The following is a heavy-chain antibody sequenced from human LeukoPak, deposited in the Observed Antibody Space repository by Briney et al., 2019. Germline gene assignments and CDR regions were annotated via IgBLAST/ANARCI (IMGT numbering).Heavy chain of an antibody. CDR3: ARLGGSSRSLHYYYYMDV. D-gene: IGHD2-15*01. Sequence: SETLSLTCTVSGGSISSYYWSWIRQPAGKGLEWIGRIYTSGSTNYNPSLKSRVTMSVDTSKNQFSLKLSSVTAADTAVYYCARLGGSSRSLHYYYYMDVWGKGTTVTVSS. CDR2: IYTSGST. J-gene: IGHJ6*03. CDR1: GGSISSYY. V-gene: IGHV4-4*07.